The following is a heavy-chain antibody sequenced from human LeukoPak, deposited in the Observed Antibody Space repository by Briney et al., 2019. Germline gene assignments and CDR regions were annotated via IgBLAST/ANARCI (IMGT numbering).Heavy chain of an antibody. V-gene: IGHV4-39*07. CDR3: ARGQKYRYGYTVTELGSGYFDY. J-gene: IGHJ4*02. CDR2: VYHSGTT. CDR1: GGSIISSDYY. D-gene: IGHD5-18*01. Sequence: SQTLSLTCTVSGGSIISSDYYWGWIRQPPGHALEWIGNVYHSGTTYYNPSLKSRVTISVDTAKNQFSLRLSSVTAADTAVYFCARGQKYRYGYTVTELGSGYFDYWGQGTLVTVSS.